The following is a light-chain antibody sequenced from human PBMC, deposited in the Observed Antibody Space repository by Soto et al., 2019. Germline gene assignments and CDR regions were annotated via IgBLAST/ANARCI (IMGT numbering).Light chain of an antibody. CDR2: AAS. CDR3: QQSYTTPL. V-gene: IGKV1-39*01. Sequence: DIQMTQSPFSLPASVGDRVTITCRASQSISTYLNWYQQKPGKAPKLLIYAASSLQSGVPSRFSGSGSGTDFTLTIGSLQLEDFATYYCQQSYTTPLFGGGTKVEIK. J-gene: IGKJ4*01. CDR1: QSISTY.